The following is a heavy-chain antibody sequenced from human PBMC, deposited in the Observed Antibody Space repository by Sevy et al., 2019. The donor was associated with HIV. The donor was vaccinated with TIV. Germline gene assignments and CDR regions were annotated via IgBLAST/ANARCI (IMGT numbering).Heavy chain of an antibody. CDR1: GYTFTSYY. Sequence: AAVKVSCKASGYTFTSYYMHWVRQAPGQGLEWMGIINPSGGSTSYAQKFQGRVTMTRDTSTSTVYMELSSLRSEDTAVYYCARDGELLAFDIWGQGTMVTVSS. V-gene: IGHV1-46*01. D-gene: IGHD3-10*01. CDR3: ARDGELLAFDI. CDR2: INPSGGST. J-gene: IGHJ3*02.